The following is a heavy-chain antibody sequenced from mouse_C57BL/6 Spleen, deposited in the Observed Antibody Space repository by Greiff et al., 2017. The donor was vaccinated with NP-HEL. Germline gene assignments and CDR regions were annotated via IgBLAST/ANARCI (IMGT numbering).Heavy chain of an antibody. CDR1: GYTFTSYW. D-gene: IGHD1-1*01. CDR2: IHPNSGST. Sequence: VQLQQSGAELVKPGASVKLSCKASGYTFTSYWMHWVKQRPGQGLEWIGMIHPNSGSTNYNEKFKGKATLTVDKSSSTAYMQLSSLTSEDSAVYYCARGDYYGSHYAMDYWGQGTSVTVSS. J-gene: IGHJ4*01. CDR3: ARGDYYGSHYAMDY. V-gene: IGHV1-64*01.